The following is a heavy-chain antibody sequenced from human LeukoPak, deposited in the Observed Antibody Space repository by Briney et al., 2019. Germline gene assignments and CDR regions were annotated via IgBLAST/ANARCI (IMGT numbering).Heavy chain of an antibody. CDR1: GFTFSNVW. J-gene: IGHJ6*02. CDR3: ARDLGAMTSYEFWSGYGMDV. D-gene: IGHD3-3*01. CDR2: IKSKTDGGTT. Sequence: PGGSLRLSCAASGFTFSNVWMSWVRQAPGKGLEWVGRIKSKTDGGTTDYAAPVKGRFTISRDDSKNTLYLQMNSLRAEDTAVYYCARDLGAMTSYEFWSGYGMDVWGQGTSVTVSS. V-gene: IGHV3-15*01.